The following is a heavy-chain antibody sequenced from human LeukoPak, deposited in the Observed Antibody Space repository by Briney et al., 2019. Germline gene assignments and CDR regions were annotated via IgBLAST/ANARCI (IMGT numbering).Heavy chain of an antibody. Sequence: GGSLRLSCAASGFTFSSYAMSWVRQAPGKGLEWVSAISGSGGSTYYADSVKGRFTISRDNSKNTLYLQMNSLRVEDTAMYYCARVLVVPTSADYLDYWGQGTLVSVSS. V-gene: IGHV3-23*01. D-gene: IGHD2-2*01. CDR1: GFTFSSYA. J-gene: IGHJ4*02. CDR2: ISGSGGST. CDR3: ARVLVVPTSADYLDY.